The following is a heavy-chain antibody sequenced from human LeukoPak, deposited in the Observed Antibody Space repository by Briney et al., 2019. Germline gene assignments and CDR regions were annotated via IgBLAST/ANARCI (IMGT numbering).Heavy chain of an antibody. V-gene: IGHV3-21*01. CDR2: ISSSSSYI. J-gene: IGHJ4*02. CDR3: ARDDKPTVTNTIDY. Sequence: PGGSLRLSCAASGFTSSSYSMNWVRQAPGKGMEWVSSISSSSSYIYYADSVKGRFTISRDNAKNSLYLQMNSLRAEDTAVYYCARDDKPTVTNTIDYWGQGTLVTVSS. CDR1: GFTSSSYS. D-gene: IGHD4-17*01.